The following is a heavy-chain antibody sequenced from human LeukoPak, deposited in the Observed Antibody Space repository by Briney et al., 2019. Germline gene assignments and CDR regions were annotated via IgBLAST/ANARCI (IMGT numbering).Heavy chain of an antibody. Sequence: ASVKVSCKASGYTFTSYYMHWVRQAPGQGLEWMGIINPSGGSTSYAQKLQGRVTMTTDTSTSTAYMELRSLRSDDTAVYYCARDTDARGSWHPEYPIDYWGQGTLVTVSS. V-gene: IGHV1-46*01. CDR3: ARDTDARGSWHPEYPIDY. CDR2: INPSGGST. D-gene: IGHD6-13*01. J-gene: IGHJ4*02. CDR1: GYTFTSYY.